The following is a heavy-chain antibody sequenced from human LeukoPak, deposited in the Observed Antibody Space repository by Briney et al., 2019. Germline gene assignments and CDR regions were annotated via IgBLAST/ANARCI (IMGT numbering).Heavy chain of an antibody. CDR1: GGSISSYY. Sequence: SETLSHTCTVSGGSISSYYWSWIRQPPGRGLEWIAYIYYTGSTNYNPSLKSRVTISVDTSKNQFSLKLSSVTAADTAVYYCARLVTSYYFDYWGQGALVTVSS. V-gene: IGHV4-59*01. CDR3: ARLVTSYYFDY. J-gene: IGHJ4*02. CDR2: IYYTGST.